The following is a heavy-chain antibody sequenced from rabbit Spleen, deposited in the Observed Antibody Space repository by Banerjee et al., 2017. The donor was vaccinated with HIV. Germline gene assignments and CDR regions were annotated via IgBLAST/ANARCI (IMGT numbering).Heavy chain of an antibody. CDR1: GFSFSSGYY. D-gene: IGHD2-1*01. J-gene: IGHJ4*01. Sequence: QSLEESGGDLVKPGASLTLTCTASGFSFSSGYYMCWVRQAPGKGLEWIACIGAGSGTTYYASWAKGRFTISKTSSTTVTLQMTSLTAADTATYFCARDWRSDDGNVWGPGTLVTVS. CDR2: IGAGSGTT. CDR3: ARDWRSDDGNV. V-gene: IGHV1S40*01.